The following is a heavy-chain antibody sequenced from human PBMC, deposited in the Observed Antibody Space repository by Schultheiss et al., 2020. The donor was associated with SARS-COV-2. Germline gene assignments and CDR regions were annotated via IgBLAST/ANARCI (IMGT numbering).Heavy chain of an antibody. D-gene: IGHD3-22*01. V-gene: IGHV1-18*01. CDR1: GYNLTSYG. CDR3: ASDGSGYYYSKNWFDS. Sequence: ASVKVSCKASGYNLTSYGISWVRQAPGQGLEWMGWVSDYNDKKHYAQKFQDRVTMTTDTSTSTAYMELRSLRSDDTAVYYCASDGSGYYYSKNWFDSWGQGTLVTVSS. J-gene: IGHJ5*01. CDR2: VSDYNDKK.